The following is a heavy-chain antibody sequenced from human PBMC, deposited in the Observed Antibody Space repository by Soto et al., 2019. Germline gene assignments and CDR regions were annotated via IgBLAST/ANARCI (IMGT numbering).Heavy chain of an antibody. CDR1: GYTFTGYY. D-gene: IGHD5-18*01. Sequence: QVQLVQSGAEVKKPGASVKVSCKASGYTFTGYYMHWVRQAPGQGLEWMGWINPKSGGTNYAQKFQGWVTMTRDTSISTAYMELSRLRSDDTAVYYCARGPGGYGTDAFDIWGQGTMVTVSS. CDR2: INPKSGGT. V-gene: IGHV1-2*04. CDR3: ARGPGGYGTDAFDI. J-gene: IGHJ3*02.